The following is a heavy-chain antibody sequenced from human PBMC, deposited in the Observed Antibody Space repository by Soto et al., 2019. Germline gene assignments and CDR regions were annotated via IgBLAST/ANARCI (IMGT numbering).Heavy chain of an antibody. CDR2: ISAYNGNT. CDR1: GDTIVGFG. J-gene: IGHJ6*03. D-gene: IGHD3-9*01. CDR3: ARVNYILTGESHLLYYYMVV. V-gene: IGHV1-18*04. Sequence: RVWYRASGDTIVGFGVSWVRQAHGQGLEWMGWISAYNGNTNYAQKLQGRVTMTTDTSTSTAYMELRSLRSDDTAVYYCARVNYILTGESHLLYYYMVVSGKGTPVTVS.